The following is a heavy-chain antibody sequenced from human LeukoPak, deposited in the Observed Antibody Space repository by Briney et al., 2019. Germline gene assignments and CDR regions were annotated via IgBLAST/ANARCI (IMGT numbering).Heavy chain of an antibody. Sequence: SETLSLTCAVYGGSFSGYYWSWIRQPPGKGLEWIREINHSGSTNYNPSLKSRVTISVDTSKNQFSLKLSSVTAADTAVYYCARGPAAPPLNYYYYYGMDVWGQGTTVTVSS. CDR1: GGSFSGYY. V-gene: IGHV4-34*01. CDR3: ARGPAAPPLNYYYYYGMDV. CDR2: INHSGST. D-gene: IGHD6-13*01. J-gene: IGHJ6*02.